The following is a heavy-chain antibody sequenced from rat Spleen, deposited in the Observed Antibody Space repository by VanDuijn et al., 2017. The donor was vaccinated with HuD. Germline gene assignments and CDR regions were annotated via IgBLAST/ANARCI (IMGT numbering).Heavy chain of an antibody. CDR1: GFSLTSNS. J-gene: IGHJ2*01. V-gene: IGHV2-6*01. D-gene: IGHD1-9*01. Sequence: VQLKESGPGLVQPSQTLSLTCTVSGFSLTSNSVHWVRQPPGKGLEWIAAISSGGSTYYNSALKSRLSISRDTSKSQVFLKMNSLKTEDTAMYFCARWYGYNYFDYWGQGVMVTVSS. CDR2: ISSGGST. CDR3: ARWYGYNYFDY.